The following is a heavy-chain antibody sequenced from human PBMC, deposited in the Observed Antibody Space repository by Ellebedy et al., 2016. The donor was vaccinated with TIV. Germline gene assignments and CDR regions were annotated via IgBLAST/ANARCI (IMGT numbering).Heavy chain of an antibody. CDR3: ARDAQIPGYCGGDCWGKDY. D-gene: IGHD2-21*02. J-gene: IGHJ4*02. Sequence: ASVKVSXXASGYTLTSYGFSWVRQAPGQGLEWMGWISAYNGNTNSAQKLQGRVTMTTDTSTSTAYMELRSLRSDDTAVYYCARDAQIPGYCGGDCWGKDYWGQGTLVTVSS. CDR1: GYTLTSYG. V-gene: IGHV1-18*01. CDR2: ISAYNGNT.